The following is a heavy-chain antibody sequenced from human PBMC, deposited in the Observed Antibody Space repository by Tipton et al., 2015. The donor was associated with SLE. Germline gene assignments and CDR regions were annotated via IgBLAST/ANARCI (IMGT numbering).Heavy chain of an antibody. Sequence: TLSLTCAVYGGSFSGYSWSWIRQPPGKGLEWIGEIDHFGNTNYNPSLKSRVTVSVDTSKNQFSLKMSSVNAADTAVYYCARYANWGQLHYFDYWGQGTLVTVSS. D-gene: IGHD7-27*01. CDR2: IDHFGNT. CDR1: GGSFSGYS. J-gene: IGHJ4*02. CDR3: ARYANWGQLHYFDY. V-gene: IGHV4-34*01.